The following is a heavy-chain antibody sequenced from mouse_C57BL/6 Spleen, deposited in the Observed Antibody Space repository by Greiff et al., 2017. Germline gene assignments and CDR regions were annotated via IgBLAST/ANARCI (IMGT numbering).Heavy chain of an antibody. V-gene: IGHV1-82*01. CDR3: AITSYGSSYANFDY. D-gene: IGHD1-1*01. CDR2: IYPGDGDT. J-gene: IGHJ2*01. Sequence: VQLQQSGPELVKPGASVKISCKASGYAFSSSWMNWVKQRPGKGLEWIGRIYPGDGDTNYNGKFKGKATLTDDKSSSKAYIQLSSLTSEDSAVYVCAITSYGSSYANFDYWGQGTTLTVSS. CDR1: GYAFSSSW.